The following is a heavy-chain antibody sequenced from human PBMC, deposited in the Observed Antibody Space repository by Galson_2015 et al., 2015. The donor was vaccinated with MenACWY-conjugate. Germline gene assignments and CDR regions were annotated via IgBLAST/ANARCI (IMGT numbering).Heavy chain of an antibody. J-gene: IGHJ4*02. D-gene: IGHD6-6*01. V-gene: IGHV3-53*01. CDR3: ARVGDSSLAPFDY. CDR2: IYSGGDT. Sequence: LRLSCATSAFSVGSNYMSWVRQAPGKGLEWVSIIYSGGDTYYADSVKGRFTISRDNSKNTLYLQMNYLRAEDTAVYYCARVGDSSLAPFDYWGQGTLVTVSS. CDR1: AFSVGSNY.